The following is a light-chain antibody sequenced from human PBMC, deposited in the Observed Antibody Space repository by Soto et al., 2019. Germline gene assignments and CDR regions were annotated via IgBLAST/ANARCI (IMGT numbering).Light chain of an antibody. J-gene: IGKJ4*01. CDR2: NAS. CDR1: QNVSTY. Sequence: EIVLTQSPGTLSLSPGERATLSCRASQNVSTYLAWYQQKPGQGPRLLIYNASNRATGIPARFSGRGSGTDFSLTINSLEREDFALYWCQQYDNWPPTFGGGTKVDIK. V-gene: IGKV3-11*01. CDR3: QQYDNWPPT.